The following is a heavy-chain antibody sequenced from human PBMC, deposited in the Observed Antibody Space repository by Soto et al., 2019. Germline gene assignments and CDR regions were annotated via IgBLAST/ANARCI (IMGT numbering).Heavy chain of an antibody. CDR3: AKNGKPPYYYYGLDV. D-gene: IGHD2-8*01. CDR1: GYTFTRYG. CDR2: ISGYNGDT. Sequence: GASVKVSCKASGYTFTRYGISWVRQAPGQGLEWMGWISGYNGDTNYAQKFQDRVSMTIDTSTGTAYMELRSLTSDDTAIYYCAKNGKPPYYYYGLDVWGQGTKVT. V-gene: IGHV1-18*01. J-gene: IGHJ6*02.